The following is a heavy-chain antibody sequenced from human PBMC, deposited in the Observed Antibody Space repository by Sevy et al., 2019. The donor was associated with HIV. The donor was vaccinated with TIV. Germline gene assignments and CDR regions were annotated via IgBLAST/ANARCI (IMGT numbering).Heavy chain of an antibody. Sequence: GESLKISCAASGIMHWVRQAPGRGLEWVAGISHDGVGKYYLDSVKGRLIVSRDNSQNKVYLEINSLRTEDTAVYYCAGEGGSSGRSGYFHHWGLGTLVTVSS. CDR3: AGEGGSSGRSGYFHH. CDR2: ISHDGVGK. D-gene: IGHD3-22*01. CDR1: GI. V-gene: IGHV3-30*04. J-gene: IGHJ4*02.